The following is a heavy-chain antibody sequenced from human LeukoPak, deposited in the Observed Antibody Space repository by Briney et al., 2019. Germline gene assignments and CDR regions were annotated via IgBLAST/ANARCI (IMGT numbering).Heavy chain of an antibody. CDR2: ISYDGSNE. D-gene: IGHD3-22*01. CDR3: ARVEDRVVDH. Sequence: GGSLRLSCAASGFTFSSYAMHWVRQAPGKGLEWVAVISYDGSNEYYADSVKGRFTISRDNSKNTLYLQMNSLRAEDTAVYYCARVEDRVVDHWGQGTLVTVSS. CDR1: GFTFSSYA. J-gene: IGHJ4*02. V-gene: IGHV3-30*04.